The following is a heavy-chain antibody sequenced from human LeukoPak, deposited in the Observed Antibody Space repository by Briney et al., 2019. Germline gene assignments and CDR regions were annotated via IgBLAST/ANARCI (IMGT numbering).Heavy chain of an antibody. CDR3: AREVYSYGLGAFDY. J-gene: IGHJ4*02. CDR2: VSIDGNTK. V-gene: IGHV3-30*04. Sequence: TGGSLRLSCAASGFTLSSYAVHWVRQAPGEGLEWLAVVSIDGNTKFYADSVKGRFTISRDNFENTVSLQVNNLRAADTAVYYCAREVYSYGLGAFDYWGQGTLVTVSS. D-gene: IGHD5-18*01. CDR1: GFTLSSYA.